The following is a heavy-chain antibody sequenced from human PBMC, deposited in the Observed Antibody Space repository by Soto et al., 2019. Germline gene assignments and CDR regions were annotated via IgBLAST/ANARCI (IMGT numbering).Heavy chain of an antibody. CDR1: GGTFSSYA. CDR3: ARGGCDYVWGSYRHTTLDY. J-gene: IGHJ4*02. Sequence: QVQLVQSGAEVKKPGSSVKVSCKASGGTFSSYAISWVRQAPGQGLEGRGGMIPIFGTANYAQKFQVRVTITADESTSTGYMELSSLRAEDKSVYYCARGGCDYVWGSYRHTTLDYWGQGTLVTVSS. V-gene: IGHV1-69*01. CDR2: MIPIFGTA. D-gene: IGHD3-16*02.